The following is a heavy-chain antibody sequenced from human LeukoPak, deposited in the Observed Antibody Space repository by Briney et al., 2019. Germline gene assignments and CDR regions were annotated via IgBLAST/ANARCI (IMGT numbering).Heavy chain of an antibody. Sequence: PGGSQSLLCAASALTVTNTYMSWVRQAPGMGLEWVSVIYIGGSTYYADSVKGRFTISRDSSENTVYLQMTSLRVEDTAVYYCARCKIVRHFDYWRKGNVVTVSS. D-gene: IGHD1-26*01. CDR2: IYIGGST. CDR1: ALTVTNTY. V-gene: IGHV3-53*01. CDR3: ARCKIVRHFDY. J-gene: IGHJ4*02.